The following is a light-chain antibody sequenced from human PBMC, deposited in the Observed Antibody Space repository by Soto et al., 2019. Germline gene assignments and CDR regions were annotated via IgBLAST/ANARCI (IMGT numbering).Light chain of an antibody. V-gene: IGKV1-39*01. CDR2: AAS. J-gene: IGKJ5*01. CDR3: QQSYSTPSIT. CDR1: QSISSY. Sequence: IQMTQSPSSRFASVVDRVTIACRGSQSISSYLNGYHHNPGNAPKPLIYAASSLQSGVPSRFSGRGSGTDFTLTISSLQPEDFATYYCQQSYSTPSITFGQGTRLAV.